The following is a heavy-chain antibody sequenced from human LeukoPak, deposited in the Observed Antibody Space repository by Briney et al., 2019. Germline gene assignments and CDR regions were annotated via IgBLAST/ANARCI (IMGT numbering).Heavy chain of an antibody. D-gene: IGHD6-25*01. V-gene: IGHV3-30*02. Sequence: GGSLRLSCAASGFTFISYGMHWVRQAPGKGLKWLAFIRYDGSNKYYADSVKGRFTISRDNSKNTLYLQMNSLRAEDTAVYYCAKVGIQANPQRAFDYWGQGTLVTVSS. CDR1: GFTFISYG. J-gene: IGHJ4*02. CDR2: IRYDGSNK. CDR3: AKVGIQANPQRAFDY.